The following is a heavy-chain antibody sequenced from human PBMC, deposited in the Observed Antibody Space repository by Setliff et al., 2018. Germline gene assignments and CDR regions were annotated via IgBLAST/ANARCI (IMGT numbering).Heavy chain of an antibody. J-gene: IGHJ4*02. D-gene: IGHD3-10*01. Sequence: VASVKVSCKASGYTFTDYYMHWVQQAPGKGLEWMGRVDPEDGHTKYAGKFQGRITISADMSLDIAHMELGSLTSEDTAVYYCTTGLRHGVPYFDLWGQGTLVTVSS. V-gene: IGHV1-69-2*01. CDR2: VDPEDGHT. CDR3: TTGLRHGVPYFDL. CDR1: GYTFTDYY.